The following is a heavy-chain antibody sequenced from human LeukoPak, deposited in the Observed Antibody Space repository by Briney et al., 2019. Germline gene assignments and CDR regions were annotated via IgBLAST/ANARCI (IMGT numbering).Heavy chain of an antibody. Sequence: ASVKVSCKASGYTFTGYYMHWVRQAPGQGLEWMGWINPNSGGTNYAQKFQGRVTMTRDTSISTAYMELSRLRSDDTAVYYCARDLYDYGDYVRWFNPWGQGTLVTVSS. J-gene: IGHJ5*02. CDR1: GYTFTGYY. CDR2: INPNSGGT. V-gene: IGHV1-2*02. D-gene: IGHD4-17*01. CDR3: ARDLYDYGDYVRWFNP.